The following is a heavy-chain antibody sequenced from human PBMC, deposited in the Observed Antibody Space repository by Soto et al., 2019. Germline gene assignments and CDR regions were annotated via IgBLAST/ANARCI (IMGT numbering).Heavy chain of an antibody. CDR1: GFTFSSYG. CDR3: ARSDSSGWYGP. CDR2: IWYDGSNK. V-gene: IGHV3-33*01. J-gene: IGHJ5*02. Sequence: QVQLVESGGGVVQTGRSLRLSCAASGFTFSSYGMHWVRQAPGKGLEWVAVIWYDGSNKYYADSVKGRFTISRDNSKNTLYLQKNSLRAEDTAVYYCARSDSSGWYGPWGQGTLVTVSS. D-gene: IGHD6-19*01.